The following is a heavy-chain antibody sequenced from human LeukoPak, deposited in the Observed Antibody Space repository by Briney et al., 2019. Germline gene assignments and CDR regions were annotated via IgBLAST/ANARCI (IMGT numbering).Heavy chain of an antibody. CDR1: GGSISSSSYY. V-gene: IGHV4-39*07. CDR2: IYYSGST. Sequence: SETLSLTCTVSGGSISSSSYYWGWIRQPPGKGLEWIGSIYYSGSTYYNPSLKSRVTISVDTSKNQFSLKLSSVTAADTAVYYCATAAGDCSGGSCYSFDYWGQGTLVTVSS. D-gene: IGHD2-15*01. J-gene: IGHJ4*02. CDR3: ATAAGDCSGGSCYSFDY.